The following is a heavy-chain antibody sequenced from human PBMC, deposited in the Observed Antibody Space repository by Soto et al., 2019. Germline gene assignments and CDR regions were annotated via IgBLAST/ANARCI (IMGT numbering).Heavy chain of an antibody. Sequence: PGGSLRLSCAASGFIFSHYTLNWVRQAPGKGLEWVSTISDPVTGNTHYSESVRGRFTISRDDSRSTIYLQMDNLRADDSAIYYCTTWLSDQFDYWGQGALVTVSS. J-gene: IGHJ4*02. D-gene: IGHD3-9*01. CDR1: GFIFSHYT. CDR2: ISDPVTGNT. V-gene: IGHV3-23*01. CDR3: TTWLSDQFDY.